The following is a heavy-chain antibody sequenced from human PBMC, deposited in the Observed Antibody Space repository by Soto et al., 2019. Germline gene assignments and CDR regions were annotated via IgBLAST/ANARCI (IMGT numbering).Heavy chain of an antibody. V-gene: IGHV3-74*01. CDR2: ITSDGKSK. D-gene: IGHD2-21*02. J-gene: IGHJ5*02. CDR1: GFNFSNHW. CDR3: TRESGDWPLNWFDP. Sequence: GGSLRLSCAASGFNFSNHWMHWVRQRPGEGLVWVSRITSDGKSKAYAESVKGRFAISRDNAKNTLYLQMNGLTAEDTAVYYCTRESGDWPLNWFDPWGLGTLVTVSS.